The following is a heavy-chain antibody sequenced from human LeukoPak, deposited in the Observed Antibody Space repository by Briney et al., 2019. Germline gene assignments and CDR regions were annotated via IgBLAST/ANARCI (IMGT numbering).Heavy chain of an antibody. D-gene: IGHD5-18*01. Sequence: GGSLRLSCAASGFTSSDYYINWIRQAPGKGLEWVSYISSSGSTIYYADSVKGRFTISRDNAKNSLYLQMNNLRAEDTAVYYCARGGYSYGLIDYWGQGTLVTVSS. CDR2: ISSSGSTI. J-gene: IGHJ4*02. V-gene: IGHV3-11*04. CDR3: ARGGYSYGLIDY. CDR1: GFTSSDYY.